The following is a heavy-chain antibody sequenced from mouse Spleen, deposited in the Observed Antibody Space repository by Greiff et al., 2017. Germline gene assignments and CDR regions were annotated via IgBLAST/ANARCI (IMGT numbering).Heavy chain of an antibody. Sequence: DVKLVESGGGLVKPGGSLKLSCAASGFTFSSYAMSWVRQTPEKRLEWVATISSGGSYTYYPDSVKGRFTISRDNAKNTLFLQMTSLRSEDTAMYYCARSGGYYAMDYWGQGTSVTVSS. CDR1: GFTFSSYA. D-gene: IGHD1-1*02. J-gene: IGHJ4*01. CDR3: ARSGGYYAMDY. V-gene: IGHV5-9-3*01. CDR2: ISSGGSYT.